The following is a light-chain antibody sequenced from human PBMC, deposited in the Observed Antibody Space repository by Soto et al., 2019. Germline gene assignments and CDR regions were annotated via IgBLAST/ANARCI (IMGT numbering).Light chain of an antibody. V-gene: IGKV1-33*01. CDR1: QDISKY. CDR2: DAS. J-gene: IGKJ3*01. Sequence: DIQMTQSPSSLSASVGDRVTITCQASQDISKYLNWYQQKPGKAPEALIYDASNLEKGVPSRFSGSGSGTHFTFTITTLQPEDFATYFCQQYDNLPFTFGPGTRLDIK. CDR3: QQYDNLPFT.